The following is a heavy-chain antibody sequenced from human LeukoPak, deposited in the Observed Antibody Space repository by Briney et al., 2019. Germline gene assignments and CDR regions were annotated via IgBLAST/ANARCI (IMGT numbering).Heavy chain of an antibody. Sequence: ASVKVSCKASGYTFTGYSMHWVRQAPGQGLEWMGWINPNSGGTNYAQKFQGRVTMTRDTSTSTAYMELRSLRSDDTAVYYCALGLAVAGMGYYFDYWGQGTLVTVSS. J-gene: IGHJ4*02. CDR3: ALGLAVAGMGYYFDY. D-gene: IGHD6-19*01. CDR1: GYTFTGYS. CDR2: INPNSGGT. V-gene: IGHV1-2*02.